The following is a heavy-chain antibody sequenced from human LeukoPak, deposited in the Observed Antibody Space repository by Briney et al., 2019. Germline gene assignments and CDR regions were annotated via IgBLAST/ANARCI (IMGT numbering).Heavy chain of an antibody. CDR2: ISYDGSNK. V-gene: IGHV3-30*04. J-gene: IGHJ4*02. CDR1: GFTFSSYA. CDR3: ARDGSATMVRGVIMPREYFDY. D-gene: IGHD3-10*01. Sequence: GRSLRLSCAASGFTFSSYAMHWVRQAPGKGLEWVAVISYDGSNKYYADSVKGRFTISRDNSKNTLYLQMNSLGAEDTAVYYCARDGSATMVRGVIMPREYFDYWGQGTLVTVSS.